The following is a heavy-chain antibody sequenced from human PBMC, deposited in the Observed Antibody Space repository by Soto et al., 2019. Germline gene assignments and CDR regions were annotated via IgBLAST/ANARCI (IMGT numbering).Heavy chain of an antibody. D-gene: IGHD6-13*01. CDR2: ISGSRGST. CDR1: GFTFSNFA. CDR3: AKAQKQLVLGIKKYYYSVMDV. J-gene: IGHJ6*02. V-gene: IGHV3-23*01. Sequence: EVQLLESGGDLIQPGGSLRLSCAASGFTFSNFAMTWVRQAPGKGLEWVSSISGSRGSTYYAESVKGRFTIYRDNSKNTLYLQMNSLRFEDSALYYCAKAQKQLVLGIKKYYYSVMDVWGQGTTVTVS.